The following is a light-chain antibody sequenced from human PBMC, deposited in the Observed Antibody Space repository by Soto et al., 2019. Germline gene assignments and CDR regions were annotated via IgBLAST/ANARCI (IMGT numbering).Light chain of an antibody. V-gene: IGKV3-15*01. CDR1: QSVSSN. CDR2: GAS. CDR3: QQYNNWPPT. Sequence: EIVMTQSPATLSVSPGERATLSSRASQSVSSNLVWYQQKPGQAPRLLIYGASTRATGIPARFSGSGSGTEFTLTISSLQSEDFALYYCQQYNNWPPTFGQGTKLEIK. J-gene: IGKJ2*01.